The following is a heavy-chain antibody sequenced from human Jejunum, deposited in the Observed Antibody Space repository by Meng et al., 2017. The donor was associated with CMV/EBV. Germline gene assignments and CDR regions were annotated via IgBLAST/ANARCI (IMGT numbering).Heavy chain of an antibody. J-gene: IGHJ4*02. V-gene: IGHV3-11*01. CDR2: ITGSGSTI. D-gene: IGHD4-17*01. CDR1: GFPFGAYY. Sequence: LSCAASGFPFGAYYMTWVRQAPGKGLEWVSYITGSGSTIQYADSVKGRFTISRDNAKNLLYLEINSLRAEDTAVYYCARGNYGFDYWGQGTLVTVSS. CDR3: ARGNYGFDY.